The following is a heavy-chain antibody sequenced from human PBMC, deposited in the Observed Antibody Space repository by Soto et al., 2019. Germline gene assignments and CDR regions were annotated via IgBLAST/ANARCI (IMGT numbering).Heavy chain of an antibody. D-gene: IGHD2-15*01. Sequence: ASVKVSCKVSGYTLTELSMHWVRQAPGKGLEWMGGFYPEDGETIYAQKFQGRVTMTEDTSTDTAYMELSSLRSEDTAVYYCATDDLGYCSGGSCYAADWFDPWGQGTLVTVSS. V-gene: IGHV1-24*01. CDR3: ATDDLGYCSGGSCYAADWFDP. CDR1: GYTLTELS. J-gene: IGHJ5*02. CDR2: FYPEDGET.